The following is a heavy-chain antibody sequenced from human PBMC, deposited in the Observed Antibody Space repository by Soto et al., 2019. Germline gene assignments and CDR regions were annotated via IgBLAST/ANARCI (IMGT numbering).Heavy chain of an antibody. J-gene: IGHJ4*02. CDR2: ISYDGSNK. CDR1: GFTFSSYG. D-gene: IGHD3-22*01. Sequence: GGSLRLSCAASGFTFSSYGMHWVRQAPGKGLEWVAVISYDGSNKYYADSVKGRFTISRDNSKNTLYLQMNSLRAEDTAVYYCAKLPNKYYDSSGVFYWGQGTVVTVSS. CDR3: AKLPNKYYDSSGVFY. V-gene: IGHV3-30*18.